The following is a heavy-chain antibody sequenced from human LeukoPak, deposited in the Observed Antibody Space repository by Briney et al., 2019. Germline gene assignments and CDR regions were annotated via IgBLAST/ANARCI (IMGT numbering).Heavy chain of an antibody. J-gene: IGHJ4*02. CDR1: GLTFGTYD. V-gene: IGHV3-23*01. CDR2: VRVNGRST. D-gene: IGHD2-21*01. Sequence: PGGSLRLSCTASGLTFGTYDMSWVRQAPGKGLEWVSTVRVNGRSTYYADSVKGRFTISRDDSKNTLYLQMNSLRAEDTALYYCAKPGEASNYYFDYWGQGALVTVSS. CDR3: AKPGEASNYYFDY.